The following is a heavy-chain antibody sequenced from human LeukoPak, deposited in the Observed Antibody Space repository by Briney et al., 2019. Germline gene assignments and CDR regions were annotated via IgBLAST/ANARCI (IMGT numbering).Heavy chain of an antibody. CDR2: IYYSGST. CDR1: GGSISSGGYY. Sequence: SQTLSLTCTVSGGSISSGGYYWSWIRQHPGKGLEWIGYIYYSGSTYYNPSLKSRVTISVDTSKNQFSLKLSSVTAADTAMYYCARVPPTYNSGWTFDAFDIWGQGTMVTVSS. J-gene: IGHJ3*02. V-gene: IGHV4-30-4*08. CDR3: ARVPPTYNSGWTFDAFDI. D-gene: IGHD6-19*01.